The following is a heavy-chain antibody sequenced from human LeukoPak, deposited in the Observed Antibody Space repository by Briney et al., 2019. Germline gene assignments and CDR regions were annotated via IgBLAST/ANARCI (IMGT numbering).Heavy chain of an antibody. CDR1: GYTLTELS. V-gene: IGHV1-24*01. CDR2: FDPEDGET. CDR3: AVWGGAITTIDY. J-gene: IGHJ4*02. D-gene: IGHD1-26*01. Sequence: ASVKVSCKVSGYTLTELSMHWVRQAPGKGLEWMGGFDPEDGETIYAQKFQGRVTMTEDTSTDTAYMELSSLRSEDTAVYYCAVWGGAITTIDYWGQGTLVTVSS.